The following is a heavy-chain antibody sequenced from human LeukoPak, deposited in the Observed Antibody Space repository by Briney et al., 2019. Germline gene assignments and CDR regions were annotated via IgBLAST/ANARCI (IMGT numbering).Heavy chain of an antibody. D-gene: IGHD3-3*01. CDR3: ARARGSQWLLDPFDY. CDR1: GFTFSSYS. V-gene: IGHV3-48*01. Sequence: GGSLRLSCAASGFTFSSYSMNWVRQAPGKGLEWVSYISSSSSTIYYADSVKGRFTISRDNAKNSLYLQMNSLRAEDTAVYYCARARGSQWLLDPFDYWGQGTLVTVSS. CDR2: ISSSSSTI. J-gene: IGHJ4*02.